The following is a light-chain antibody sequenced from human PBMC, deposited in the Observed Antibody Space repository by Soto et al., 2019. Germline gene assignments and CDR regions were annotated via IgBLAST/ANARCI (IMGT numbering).Light chain of an antibody. CDR1: QSVSSN. Sequence: EIVMTQSPATLSVSPGGRATLSCRASQSVSSNLAWYQQKPGQAPRLLIYSASTRATGIPARFSGSGSGTEFTLTISSLQSEDFAVYYCQQYNNWPPVTFGQGTKVDIK. CDR2: SAS. J-gene: IGKJ1*01. CDR3: QQYNNWPPVT. V-gene: IGKV3-15*01.